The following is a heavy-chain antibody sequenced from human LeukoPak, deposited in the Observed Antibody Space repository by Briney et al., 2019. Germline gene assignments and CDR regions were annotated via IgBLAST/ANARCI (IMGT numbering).Heavy chain of an antibody. CDR3: SRDLGATGFDY. J-gene: IGHJ4*02. Sequence: RRCLRLSCAASGFTFSSYWMRWVSQAPGKGMVWVSRINSDGSSTSYADSVKGRFTISRDNAKNTLYLQMNSLRAEYTAVYYCSRDLGATGFDYWGQRTLVTVSS. CDR2: INSDGSST. V-gene: IGHV3-74*01. CDR1: GFTFSSYW. D-gene: IGHD3-16*01.